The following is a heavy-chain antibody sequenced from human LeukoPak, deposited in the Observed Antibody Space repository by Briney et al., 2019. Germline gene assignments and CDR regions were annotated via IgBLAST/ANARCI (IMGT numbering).Heavy chain of an antibody. CDR1: GFTFSSCA. J-gene: IGHJ6*02. CDR2: ISDDGGFT. Sequence: GGSLRLSCAASGFTFSSCAMNWVRQAPGKGLEWVSGISDDGGFTYYADSVKGRVTISRDNSKNTMYLQMNSLRAEDTAVYYCAREGGVDYYDSFDYGMDVWGQGTTVTVSS. D-gene: IGHD3-22*01. CDR3: AREGGVDYYDSFDYGMDV. V-gene: IGHV3-23*01.